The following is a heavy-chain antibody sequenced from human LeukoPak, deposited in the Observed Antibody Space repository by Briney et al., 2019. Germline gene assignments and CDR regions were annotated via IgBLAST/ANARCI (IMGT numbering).Heavy chain of an antibody. J-gene: IGHJ4*02. CDR2: INQDGSEK. D-gene: IGHD3/OR15-3a*01. Sequence: PGGSLRLSCAASGFTFRSYWMSWVRQAPGKGLEWVANINQDGSEKYYVVSVKGRFTISRDNGKNPLYLQMNSLRAEDTAVYYCARDGLPFDYWGQGTLVTVSS. CDR1: GFTFRSYW. CDR3: ARDGLPFDY. V-gene: IGHV3-7*01.